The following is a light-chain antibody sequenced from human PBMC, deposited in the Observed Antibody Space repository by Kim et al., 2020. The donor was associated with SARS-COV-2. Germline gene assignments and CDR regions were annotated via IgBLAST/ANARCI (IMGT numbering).Light chain of an antibody. J-gene: IGLJ3*02. Sequence: GQSITISCTGTSSDVGGYNYVSWYQQHPGKAPKLMIYDVSKRPSGVSNRFSGSKSGNTASLTISGLQAEDEADYYCSSYTSSSTRLFGGGTQLTAL. V-gene: IGLV2-14*04. CDR3: SSYTSSSTRL. CDR2: DVS. CDR1: SSDVGGYNY.